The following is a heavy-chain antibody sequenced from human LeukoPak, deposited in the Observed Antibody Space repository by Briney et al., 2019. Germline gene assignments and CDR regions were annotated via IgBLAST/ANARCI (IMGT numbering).Heavy chain of an antibody. Sequence: ASVKVSCKASGYTFTSYGISWVRQAPGQGVEGMGWISAYNGNTNYAQKLQGRVTMTTDTSTSTAYMELRSLRSDDTAVYYCAREGYCSSTSCRTYYFDYWGQGTLVTVSS. CDR2: ISAYNGNT. CDR3: AREGYCSSTSCRTYYFDY. J-gene: IGHJ4*02. CDR1: GYTFTSYG. D-gene: IGHD2-2*01. V-gene: IGHV1-18*01.